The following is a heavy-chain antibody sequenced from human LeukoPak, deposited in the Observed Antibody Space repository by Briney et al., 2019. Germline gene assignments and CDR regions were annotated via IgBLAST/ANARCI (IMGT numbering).Heavy chain of an antibody. CDR1: GYSFTSYW. J-gene: IGHJ4*02. CDR2: FYSGGST. Sequence: GESLKISCKGSGYSFTSYWIGWVRQATGKGLEWVSVFYSGGSTYYADSVKGRFTISRDNSKSTLYLQMNSLRAEDTAVYYCARGFRPIDYWGQGTLVTVSS. CDR3: ARGFRPIDY. V-gene: IGHV3-53*01.